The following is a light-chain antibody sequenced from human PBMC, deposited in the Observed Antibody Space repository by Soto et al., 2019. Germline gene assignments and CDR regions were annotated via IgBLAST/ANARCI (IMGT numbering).Light chain of an antibody. CDR3: QQYNNWPGT. Sequence: EIVMTQSPATLSVSPGERATLSCRASQSVSSNLAWYHQKPGQAPGLLIYGASTRATGIPARFSGSGSGTEFTLTISSLQSEDFAFYYCQQYNNWPGTFGQGTKVEIK. V-gene: IGKV3-15*01. CDR2: GAS. J-gene: IGKJ1*01. CDR1: QSVSSN.